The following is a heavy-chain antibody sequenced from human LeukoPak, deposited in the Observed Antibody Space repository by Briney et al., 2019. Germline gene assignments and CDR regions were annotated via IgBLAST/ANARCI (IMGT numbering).Heavy chain of an antibody. J-gene: IGHJ1*01. CDR3: AREYLVGATTTLPEYFQH. Sequence: GGSLRLSCAASGFTFSSYSMNWVRQAPGKGLEWVSSISSSSSYIYYADSVKGRFTISRDNAKNSLYLQMNSLRAEDTAVYYCAREYLVGATTTLPEYFQHWGQGTLVTVSS. CDR2: ISSSSSYI. V-gene: IGHV3-21*01. D-gene: IGHD1-26*01. CDR1: GFTFSSYS.